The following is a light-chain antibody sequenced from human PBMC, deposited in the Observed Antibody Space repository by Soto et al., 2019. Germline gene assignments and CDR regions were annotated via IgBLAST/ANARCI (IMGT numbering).Light chain of an antibody. CDR2: EVT. CDR1: SNDVGYYNY. Sequence: QSALSQPASVSGSPGQSITISCTGTSNDVGYYNYVSWYQQHPGQAPKLMISEVTTRPSGVSSRFSGSKSGNTASLSISGLQTEDEANYYCSSFTTSSTLVFGTGTKVTVL. CDR3: SSFTTSSTLV. J-gene: IGLJ1*01. V-gene: IGLV2-14*01.